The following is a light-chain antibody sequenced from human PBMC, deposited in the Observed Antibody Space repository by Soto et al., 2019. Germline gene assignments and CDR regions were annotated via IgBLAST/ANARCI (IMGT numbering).Light chain of an antibody. CDR1: QSISGY. CDR3: QQSLSTLLT. Sequence: DIQMTQSPSSLSASVGDRVTITCRASQSISGYLNWYQQKPGKAPKVLISGASTLHNGVPSRFSGRGSGTDFTLTISSLQPEDVATYYCQQSLSTLLTFGGGTKVEIK. J-gene: IGKJ4*01. V-gene: IGKV1-39*01. CDR2: GAS.